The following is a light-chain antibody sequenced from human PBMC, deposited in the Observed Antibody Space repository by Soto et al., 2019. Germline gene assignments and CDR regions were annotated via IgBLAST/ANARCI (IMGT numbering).Light chain of an antibody. J-gene: IGKJ4*01. Sequence: EIVLTQSPATLYLSPGERATLSCRASQSVSTYLGWYQQKPGQATRLLIYDASNRATGITPRFSGSGSGTDFALTISRLEPEDFAVYSCLHRSHWLLTFGGGTKGEIK. CDR1: QSVSTY. CDR3: LHRSHWLLT. CDR2: DAS. V-gene: IGKV3-11*01.